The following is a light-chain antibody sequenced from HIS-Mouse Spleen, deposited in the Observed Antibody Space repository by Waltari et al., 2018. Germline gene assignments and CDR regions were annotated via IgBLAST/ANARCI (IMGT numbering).Light chain of an antibody. CDR3: SSYTGSSLYV. CDR2: EVS. J-gene: IGLJ1*01. Sequence: QSALTQPASVSGSPGQSITISCTGTSSDVSGYNYVSWYQQHPGKAPKLMIYEVSNRPSGVSNLFSGSNSGYTASLSISGIQAENEADYYCSSYTGSSLYVFGTGPKVTVL. V-gene: IGLV2-14*01. CDR1: SSDVSGYNY.